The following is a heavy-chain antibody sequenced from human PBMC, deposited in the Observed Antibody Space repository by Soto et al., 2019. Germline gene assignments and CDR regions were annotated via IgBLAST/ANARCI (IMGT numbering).Heavy chain of an antibody. CDR2: FYYSGNT. V-gene: IGHV4-31*02. J-gene: IGHJ5*02. Sequence: SETLSLPWTVSGGSISSGGYHWSWIRQHPGKGLEWIGYFYYSGNTYYNPSLKSRVTISVDTSKNQFSLKLSSVTAADTAVYYCAREDNGSYLSWGQGTLVTVSS. CDR3: AREDNGSYLS. D-gene: IGHD1-26*01. CDR1: GGSISSGGYH.